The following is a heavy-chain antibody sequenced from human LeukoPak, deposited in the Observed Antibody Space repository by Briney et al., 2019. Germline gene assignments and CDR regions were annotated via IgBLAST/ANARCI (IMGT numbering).Heavy chain of an antibody. D-gene: IGHD4-17*01. CDR3: ARDQDGDYVVDY. CDR1: GFTFSSYS. Sequence: GGSLRLSCAASGFTFSSYSMNWVRQAPGKGLEWVSSISSSSSYIYYADSVKDRFTISRDNAKNSLYLQMNSLRAEDTAVYYCARDQDGDYVVDYWGQGTLVTVSS. V-gene: IGHV3-21*01. J-gene: IGHJ4*02. CDR2: ISSSSSYI.